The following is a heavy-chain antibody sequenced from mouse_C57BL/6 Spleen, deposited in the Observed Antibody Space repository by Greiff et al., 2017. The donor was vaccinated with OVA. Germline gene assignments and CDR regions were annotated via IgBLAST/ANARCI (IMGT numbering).Heavy chain of an antibody. V-gene: IGHV2-2*01. CDR2: IWSGGST. D-gene: IGHD2-4*01. Sequence: VQLKESGPGLVQPSQSLSITCTVSGFSLTSYGVHWVRQSPGKGLEWLGVIWSGGSTDYNAAFISRLSISKDNSKSQVFFKMNSLQADDTAIYYCARRGYDYDGDYFDYWGQGTTLTVSS. J-gene: IGHJ2*01. CDR3: ARRGYDYDGDYFDY. CDR1: GFSLTSYG.